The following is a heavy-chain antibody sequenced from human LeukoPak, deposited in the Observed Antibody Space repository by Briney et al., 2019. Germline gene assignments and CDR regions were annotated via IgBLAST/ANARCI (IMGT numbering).Heavy chain of an antibody. D-gene: IGHD6-13*01. CDR1: GGSISSYY. Sequence: SETLSLTCTVSGGSISSYYWSWIRQPPGEGLEWIGYIYTSGSTNYNPSLKSRVTISVDTSKNQFSLKLSSVTAADTAVYYCARGYSSSWYYYYYYYMDVWGKGTTVTVSS. CDR2: IYTSGST. CDR3: ARGYSSSWYYYYYYYMDV. J-gene: IGHJ6*03. V-gene: IGHV4-4*09.